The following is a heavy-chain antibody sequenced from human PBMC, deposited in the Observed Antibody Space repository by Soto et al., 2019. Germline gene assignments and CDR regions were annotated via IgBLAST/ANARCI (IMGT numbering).Heavy chain of an antibody. CDR3: TVFISATAENLVAY. Sequence: EVQLVESGGGLVQPGGSLKLSCAASGFTFSGSAMHWVRQASGKGLEWVGRIRSKANSYATAYAASVTGRFTISRDDSKNTAYLQMNSLQTEDTAVYYCTVFISATAENLVAYWGQGTLVTVSS. CDR1: GFTFSGSA. D-gene: IGHD6-13*01. J-gene: IGHJ4*02. CDR2: IRSKANSYAT. V-gene: IGHV3-73*01.